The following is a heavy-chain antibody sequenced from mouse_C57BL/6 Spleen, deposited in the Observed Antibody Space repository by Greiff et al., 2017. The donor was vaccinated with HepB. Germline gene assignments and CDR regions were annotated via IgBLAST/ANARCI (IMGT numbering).Heavy chain of an antibody. V-gene: IGHV5-9-1*02. Sequence: EVKLVESGAGLVKPGGSLKLSCAASGFTFSSYAMSWVRQTPEKRLEWVAYISSGGDYIYYADTVKGRFTISRDNARNTLYLQMSSLKSEDTAMYYCTREVPWFAYWGQGTLVTVSA. CDR1: GFTFSSYA. CDR3: TREVPWFAY. J-gene: IGHJ3*01. CDR2: ISSGGDYI.